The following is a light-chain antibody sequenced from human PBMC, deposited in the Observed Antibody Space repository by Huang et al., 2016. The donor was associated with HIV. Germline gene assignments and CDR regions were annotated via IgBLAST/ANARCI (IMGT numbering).Light chain of an antibody. Sequence: EIVLTQSPVTLSVSPGDRSTLSCRASQSVSGAYLAWYQQRPGQAPRLLIYGASSRATGIPDRFSGSGSGTDFTLTISRLESEDFAVYYCQQYGSSPTFGQGTKVDIK. CDR3: QQYGSSPT. CDR1: QSVSGAY. CDR2: GAS. V-gene: IGKV3-20*01. J-gene: IGKJ1*01.